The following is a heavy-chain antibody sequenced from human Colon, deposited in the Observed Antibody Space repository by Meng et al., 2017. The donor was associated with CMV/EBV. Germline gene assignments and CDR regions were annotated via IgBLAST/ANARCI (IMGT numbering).Heavy chain of an antibody. CDR2: MNAEGTII. V-gene: IGHV3-74*01. D-gene: IGHD2-21*01. CDR3: VVKGSAWFDY. CDR1: GFSFTSYW. Sequence: GGSLRLSCAASGFSFTSYWMHWVRQAPGKGLVWISGMNAEGTIINNADSVKGRFTISRDNARNTLYLQVNSLRGDDTAVYYCVVKGSAWFDYWGQGTLVTVSS. J-gene: IGHJ4*02.